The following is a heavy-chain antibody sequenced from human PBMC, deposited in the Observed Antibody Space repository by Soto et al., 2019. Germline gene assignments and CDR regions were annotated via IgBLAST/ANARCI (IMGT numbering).Heavy chain of an antibody. D-gene: IGHD3-3*01. CDR2: IYYSGST. CDR1: GGSISSSSYY. CDR3: ASVDYDFWSGYFRWSDP. J-gene: IGHJ5*02. Sequence: SETLSLTCTVSGGSISSSSYYWGWIRQPPGKGLEWIGSIYYSGSTYYNPSLKSRVTVSVDTSKSQFSLKLSSVTAADTAVYYCASVDYDFWSGYFRWSDPWGQGTLVTVSS. V-gene: IGHV4-39*01.